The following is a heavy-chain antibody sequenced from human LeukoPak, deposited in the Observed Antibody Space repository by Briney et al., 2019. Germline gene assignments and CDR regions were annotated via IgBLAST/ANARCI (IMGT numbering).Heavy chain of an antibody. CDR3: ARRGVDTAMVSHWFDP. J-gene: IGHJ5*02. V-gene: IGHV4-59*01. Sequence: PSETLSLTCTVSGGSISSYYLSWIRQPPGKGLEWIGYIYYIGSTNYNPSLKSRVTISVDTSKNQFSLKLSSVTAADTAVYYCARRGVDTAMVSHWFDPWGQGTLVTVSS. CDR1: GGSISSYY. D-gene: IGHD5-18*01. CDR2: IYYIGST.